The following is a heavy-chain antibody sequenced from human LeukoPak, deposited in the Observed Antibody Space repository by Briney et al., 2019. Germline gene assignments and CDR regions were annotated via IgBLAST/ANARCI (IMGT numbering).Heavy chain of an antibody. Sequence: ASVKVSCKASGYTFTGYYMHWVRQAPGQGLEWMGRINPNGGGTDYAQKFQGRVTMTRDTSISTAYMGLSRLRSDDTAVYYCARSFRYTYYYDSSGYYSTGYWGQGTLVTVSS. CDR3: ARSFRYTYYYDSSGYYSTGY. V-gene: IGHV1-2*06. CDR1: GYTFTGYY. CDR2: INPNGGGT. D-gene: IGHD3-22*01. J-gene: IGHJ4*02.